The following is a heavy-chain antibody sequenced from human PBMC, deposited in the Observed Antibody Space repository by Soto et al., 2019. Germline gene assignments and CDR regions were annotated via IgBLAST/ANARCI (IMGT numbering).Heavy chain of an antibody. CDR2: IMPFIDTS. CDR1: GGTFGSYT. CDR3: AREKQSGGYSYGPTYYPYFYGFDV. J-gene: IGHJ6*02. Sequence: GASVKVSCKASGGTFGSYTLNWVRQAPGQGLEWLGGIMPFIDTSTYADSVKGRFTISRDNSKNTLDLQMNSLRPEDTALYYCAREKQSGGYSYGPTYYPYFYGFDVWGQGTTVTVSS. V-gene: IGHV1-69*16. D-gene: IGHD5-12*01.